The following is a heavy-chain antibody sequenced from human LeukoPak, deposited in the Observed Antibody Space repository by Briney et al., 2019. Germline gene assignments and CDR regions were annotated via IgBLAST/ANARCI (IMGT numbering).Heavy chain of an antibody. D-gene: IGHD2-2*01. CDR3: ARAPGYLCSSTSCYESLSFDF. V-gene: IGHV1-2*02. J-gene: IGHJ4*02. CDR1: GYTFTGYY. Sequence: ASVKVSCKASGYTFTGYYLHWVQQAPGQGLEWVGWLNTHSGGTNYAQNLQGRVTMTRDTSISTAYMELSRLRSDDTAVYYCARAPGYLCSSTSCYESLSFDFWGQGTLVTVSS. CDR2: LNTHSGGT.